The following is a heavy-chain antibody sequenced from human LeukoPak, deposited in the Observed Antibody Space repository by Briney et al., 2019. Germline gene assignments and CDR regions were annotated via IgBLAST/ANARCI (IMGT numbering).Heavy chain of an antibody. D-gene: IGHD2-21*02. V-gene: IGHV1-8*01. CDR3: GRALAYCGGDCQSTQFDL. Sequence: ASVKVSCKASGYTFTSYDINWVRQATGQGLEWMGWMNPNSGNTGYVQKFQGRVTMTRNTSISTAYMELSSLRSEDTAVYYCGRALAYCGGDCQSTQFDLWGRGTLVTVSS. CDR1: GYTFTSYD. J-gene: IGHJ2*01. CDR2: MNPNSGNT.